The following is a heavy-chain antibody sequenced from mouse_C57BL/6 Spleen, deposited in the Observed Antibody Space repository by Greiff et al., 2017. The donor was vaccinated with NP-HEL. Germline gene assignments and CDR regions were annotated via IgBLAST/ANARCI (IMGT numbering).Heavy chain of an antibody. CDR3: TRGGNPYFDY. D-gene: IGHD2-1*01. J-gene: IGHJ2*01. CDR1: GYTFTDYE. V-gene: IGHV1-15*01. CDR2: IDPETGGT. Sequence: QVQLQQSGAELVRPGASVTLSCKASGYTFTDYEMHWVKQTPVHGLEWIGAIDPETGGTAYNQKFKGKAILTADKSSSTAYMGLRSLTSEDSAVYYCTRGGNPYFDYWGQGTTLTVSS.